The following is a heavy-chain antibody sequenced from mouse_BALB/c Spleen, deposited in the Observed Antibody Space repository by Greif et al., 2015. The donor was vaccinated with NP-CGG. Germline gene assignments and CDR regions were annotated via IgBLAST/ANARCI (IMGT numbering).Heavy chain of an antibody. V-gene: IGHV5-17*02. CDR1: GSTFSSFG. CDR3: ARSRDYGNYPYYFDY. J-gene: IGHJ2*01. Sequence: EVHLVESGGGLVQPGGSRKLSCAASGSTFSSFGMHWVRQAPEKGLEWVAYISSGSSTIYYADTVKGRFTISRDNPKNTLFLQMTSLRSEDTAMYYCARSRDYGNYPYYFDYRGQGTTLTVSS. D-gene: IGHD2-1*01. CDR2: ISSGSSTI.